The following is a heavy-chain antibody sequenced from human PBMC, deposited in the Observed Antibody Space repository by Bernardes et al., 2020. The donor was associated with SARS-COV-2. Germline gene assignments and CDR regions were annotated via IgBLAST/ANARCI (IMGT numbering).Heavy chain of an antibody. CDR2: ISTYNGKT. Sequence: ASVKVSCQTSGYTFSSFGISWVRQAPGQGLEWVGWISTYNGKTDYAQKLKDRVTITTDTSTRTAYLEVRSLISDDTAIYYCARRLPASIQYYYMDVWGKGTTVTVSS. J-gene: IGHJ6*03. CDR1: GYTFSSFG. CDR3: ARRLPASIQYYYMDV. D-gene: IGHD2-2*01. V-gene: IGHV1-18*01.